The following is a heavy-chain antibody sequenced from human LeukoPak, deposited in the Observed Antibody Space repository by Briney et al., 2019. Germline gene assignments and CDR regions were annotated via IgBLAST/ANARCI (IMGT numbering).Heavy chain of an antibody. J-gene: IGHJ4*02. CDR3: ASQHSSGWDHAGYFDF. D-gene: IGHD6-19*01. CDR2: INPSGGST. CDR1: GYTFISYD. V-gene: IGHV1-46*01. Sequence: GASVKVSCKASGYTFISYDMHWVRQAPGQGLEWVGVINPSGGSTSYAQKFQGRVTMTRDMSTTTVYMELSSLRSEDTAVYYCASQHSSGWDHAGYFDFWCRGTLVTVTA.